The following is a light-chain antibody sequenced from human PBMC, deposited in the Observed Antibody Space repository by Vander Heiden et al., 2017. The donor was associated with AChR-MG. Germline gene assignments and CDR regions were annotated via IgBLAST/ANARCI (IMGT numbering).Light chain of an antibody. CDR2: KTS. CDR1: QTIGSW. J-gene: IGKJ1*01. CDR3: HQYHDYST. Sequence: DIQMTQSPSTLSASVGDRITITCRASQTIGSWLAWYQQKPGKAPKLLIYKTSHLESGVPSSFSGSGSGTEFSLTISSLQPDDFATYYCHQYHDYSTFGQGTKVEIK. V-gene: IGKV1-5*03.